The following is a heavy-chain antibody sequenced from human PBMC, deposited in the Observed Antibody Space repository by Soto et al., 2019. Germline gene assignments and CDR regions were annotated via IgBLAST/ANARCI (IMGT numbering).Heavy chain of an antibody. V-gene: IGHV4-59*01. CDR1: GGSISSYY. CDR2: IYYSGST. J-gene: IGHJ4*02. D-gene: IGHD1-26*01. Sequence: PSETLSLTCTVSGGSISSYYWSLLRQPPGKGLEWIGYIYYSGSTNYNPSLKSRVTISVDTSKNQFSLKLSSVTAADTAVYYCARGPEHGFDYWGQGTLVTVSS. CDR3: ARGPEHGFDY.